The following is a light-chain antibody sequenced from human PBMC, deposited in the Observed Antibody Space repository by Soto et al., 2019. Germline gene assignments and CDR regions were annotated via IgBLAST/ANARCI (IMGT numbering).Light chain of an antibody. CDR1: QSISNW. V-gene: IGKV1-5*03. J-gene: IGKJ1*01. Sequence: DIQMTQSPSTLSASVGDSVTITCRASQSISNWLAWYQQKPGKAPKLLIYTASSLESGVPSRFSGSGSGTEFTLTISSLQPDDFATYYCQQYNSYWTFGQGTKVEIK. CDR2: TAS. CDR3: QQYNSYWT.